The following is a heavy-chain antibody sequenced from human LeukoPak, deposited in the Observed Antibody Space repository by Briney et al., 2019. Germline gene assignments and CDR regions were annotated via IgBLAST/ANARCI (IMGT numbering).Heavy chain of an antibody. J-gene: IGHJ4*02. V-gene: IGHV1-46*01. D-gene: IGHD3-3*01. CDR1: GYTFTSYY. Sequence: ASVKVSCKASGYTFTSYYMHWVRQAPGQGLEWMGIINPSGGSTSYAQKFQGRVTMTRDTSTSTVYMELSSLRSEDTAVYYCARDSRSVAYYDFWSGYNLPDYWGQGTLVTVSS. CDR2: INPSGGST. CDR3: ARDSRSVAYYDFWSGYNLPDY.